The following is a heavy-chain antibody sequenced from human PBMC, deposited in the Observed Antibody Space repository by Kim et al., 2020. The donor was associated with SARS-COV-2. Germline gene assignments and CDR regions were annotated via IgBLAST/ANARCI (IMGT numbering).Heavy chain of an antibody. CDR3: ARDGYYYDSSGYYYFDY. CDR1: GFTFSSYS. D-gene: IGHD3-22*01. V-gene: IGHV3-21*01. J-gene: IGHJ4*02. Sequence: GGSLRLSCAASGFTFSSYSMNWVRQAPGKGLEWVSSISSSSSYIYYADSVKGRFTISRDNAKNSLYLQMNSLRAEDTAVYYCARDGYYYDSSGYYYFDYWGQGTLVTVSS. CDR2: ISSSSSYI.